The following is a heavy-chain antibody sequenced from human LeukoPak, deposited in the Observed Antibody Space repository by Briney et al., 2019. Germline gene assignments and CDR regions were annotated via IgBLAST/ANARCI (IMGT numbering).Heavy chain of an antibody. J-gene: IGHJ4*02. V-gene: IGHV4-59*01. CDR3: ARGGVRGVIMGYFDY. D-gene: IGHD3-10*01. CDR1: GGSISSYY. CDR2: IYYSGSI. Sequence: SETLSLTCTVSGGSISSYYWSWIRQPPGKGLEWIGYIYYSGSINYNPSLKSRVTISVDTSKNQFSLKLSSVTAADTAVYYCARGGVRGVIMGYFDYWGQGTLVTVSS.